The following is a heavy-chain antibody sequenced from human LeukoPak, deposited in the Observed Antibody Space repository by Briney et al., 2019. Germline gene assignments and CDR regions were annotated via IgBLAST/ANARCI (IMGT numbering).Heavy chain of an antibody. CDR2: IYSGGST. CDR3: ARDYGDYVEYFQH. J-gene: IGHJ1*01. D-gene: IGHD4-17*01. Sequence: GGSLRLSCAASGFTVSSNYMSWVRQAPGKGLEWVSVIYSGGSTYYADSVKGRFTISRDNAKNSLYLQMNSLRAEDTAVYYCARDYGDYVEYFQHWGQGTLVTVSS. CDR1: GFTVSSNY. V-gene: IGHV3-66*01.